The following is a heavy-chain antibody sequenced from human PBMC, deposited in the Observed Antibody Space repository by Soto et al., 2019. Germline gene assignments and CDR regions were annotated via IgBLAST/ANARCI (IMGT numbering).Heavy chain of an antibody. CDR1: GGSFSGYY. V-gene: IGHV4-34*01. Sequence: LSLTCAVYGGSFSGYYWSWIRQPPGKGLEWIGEINHSGSTNYNPSLKSRVTISVDTSKNQFSLKLSSVTAADTAVYYCARDQRENIVVVPAATRGYYGMDVWGQGTTVTVSS. CDR3: ARDQRENIVVVPAATRGYYGMDV. J-gene: IGHJ6*02. CDR2: INHSGST. D-gene: IGHD2-2*01.